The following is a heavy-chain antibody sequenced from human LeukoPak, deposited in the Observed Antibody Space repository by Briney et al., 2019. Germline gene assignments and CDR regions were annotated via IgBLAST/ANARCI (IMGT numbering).Heavy chain of an antibody. CDR3: ASLVITAPFDY. D-gene: IGHD3-22*01. V-gene: IGHV1-46*01. CDR1: GYTFTSYY. CDR2: INPSGGST. J-gene: IGHJ4*02. Sequence: ASVKVSCKASGYTFTSYYMHWVRQAPGQGLEWMGIINPSGGSTSYAQKFQGRVTMSRDTSTSTAYMELSSLRSEDTAVYYCASLVITAPFDYWGQGTLVTVSS.